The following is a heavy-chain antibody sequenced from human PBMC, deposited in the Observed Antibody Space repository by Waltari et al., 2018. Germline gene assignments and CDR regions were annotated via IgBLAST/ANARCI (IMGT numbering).Heavy chain of an antibody. CDR1: GGSISSSSYY. CDR2: IYYSGST. J-gene: IGHJ3*02. V-gene: IGHV4-39*01. CDR3: ARRMGDYVWGSYRRSHAFDI. Sequence: QLQLQESGPGLVKPSETLSLTCTVSGGSISSSSYYWGWIRQPPGKGLEWIGSIYYSGSTYYNPALKSRVTISVDTSKNQCSLKLSSVTAADTAVYYCARRMGDYVWGSYRRSHAFDIWGQGTMVTVSS. D-gene: IGHD3-16*02.